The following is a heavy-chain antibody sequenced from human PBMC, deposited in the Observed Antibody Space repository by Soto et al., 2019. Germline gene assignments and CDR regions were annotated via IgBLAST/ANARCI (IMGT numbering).Heavy chain of an antibody. V-gene: IGHV1-2*04. D-gene: IGHD3-10*01. CDR2: INPNSGGT. J-gene: IGHJ3*02. CDR1: GYTFTSYG. CDR3: ARSEVLLYAFDI. Sequence: GASVKVSCKASGYTFTSYGISWVRQAPGQGLEWMGWINPNSGGTNYAQKFQGWVTMTRDTSISTAYMELSRLRSDDTAVYYCARSEVLLYAFDIWGQGTMVTVSS.